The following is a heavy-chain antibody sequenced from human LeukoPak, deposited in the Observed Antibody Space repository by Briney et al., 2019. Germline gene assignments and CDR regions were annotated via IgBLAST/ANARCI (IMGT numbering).Heavy chain of an antibody. CDR1: GGSISSSNW. Sequence: SGTLSLTCAVSGGSISSSNWWSWVRQPPGKGLEWIGEIYHSGSTNYNPSLKSRVTISVDKSKNQFSLKLSSVTAADTAVYYCAGHSGSYALPFDYWGQGTLVTVSS. CDR3: AGHSGSYALPFDY. D-gene: IGHD1-26*01. CDR2: IYHSGST. J-gene: IGHJ4*02. V-gene: IGHV4-4*02.